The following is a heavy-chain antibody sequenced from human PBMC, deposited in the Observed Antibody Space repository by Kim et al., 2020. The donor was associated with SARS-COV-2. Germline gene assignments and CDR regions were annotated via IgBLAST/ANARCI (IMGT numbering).Heavy chain of an antibody. Sequence: SVKVSCKASGFTFTSSAVQWVRQARGQRLEWIGWIVVGSGNTNYAQKFQERVTITRDMSTSTAYMELSSLRSEDTAVYYCAGYYPYYYGMDVWGQGTTVTVSS. CDR1: GFTFTSSA. D-gene: IGHD3-10*01. CDR2: IVVGSGNT. CDR3: AGYYPYYYGMDV. J-gene: IGHJ6*02. V-gene: IGHV1-58*01.